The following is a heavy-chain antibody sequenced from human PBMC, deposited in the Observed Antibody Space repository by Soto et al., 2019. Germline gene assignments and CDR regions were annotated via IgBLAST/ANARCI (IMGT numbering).Heavy chain of an antibody. CDR2: IIPIFGTA. Sequence: QVQLVQSGAEVKKPGSSVKVSCKASGGTFSSYAISWVRQAPGQGLEWMGGIIPIFGTANYAQKFQGRVTITADESTRTADMELSSLRSEDTAVYYCARDSGDIVVVPAAPLYYYYGMDVWGQGTTVTVSS. CDR3: ARDSGDIVVVPAAPLYYYYGMDV. V-gene: IGHV1-69*01. CDR1: GGTFSSYA. D-gene: IGHD2-2*01. J-gene: IGHJ6*02.